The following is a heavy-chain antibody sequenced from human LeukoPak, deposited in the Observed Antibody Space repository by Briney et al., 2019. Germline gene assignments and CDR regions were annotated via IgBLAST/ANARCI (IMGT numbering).Heavy chain of an antibody. CDR1: GFTFSSYG. CDR3: AKVMYPVYYDTLTGLPTIDYYGMDV. V-gene: IGHV3-30*02. CDR2: IRYDGSDK. D-gene: IGHD3-9*01. J-gene: IGHJ6*02. Sequence: PGGSLRLSCAASGFTFSSYGTHWVRQAPGKGLEWVAFIRYDGSDKYYADSVKGRFTISRDNSKNTLYLQMNSLRAEDTAVYYCAKVMYPVYYDTLTGLPTIDYYGMDVWGQGTTVTVSS.